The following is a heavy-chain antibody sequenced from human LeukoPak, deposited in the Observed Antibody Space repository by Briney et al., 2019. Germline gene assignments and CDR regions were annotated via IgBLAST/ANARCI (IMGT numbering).Heavy chain of an antibody. Sequence: SETLSLTCTVSGGSISSYYWSWIRQPPGKGLEWIGYIYYSGSTNYNPSLKSRVTISVDTSKNQFSLKLSSVTAADTAVYYCARAGEYYDILTGYTNWGQGTLVTVSS. V-gene: IGHV4-59*01. D-gene: IGHD3-9*01. CDR2: IYYSGST. J-gene: IGHJ4*02. CDR1: GGSISSYY. CDR3: ARAGEYYDILTGYTN.